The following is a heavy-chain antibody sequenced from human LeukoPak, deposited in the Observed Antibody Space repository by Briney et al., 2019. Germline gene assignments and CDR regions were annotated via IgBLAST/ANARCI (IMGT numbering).Heavy chain of an antibody. CDR3: ARGCAYTSTWPLN. V-gene: IGHV4-30-4*08. J-gene: IGHJ4*02. Sequence: PSETLSLTCTVSGDSINSNDYYWSWIRQPPGKGLDWIGYIYYSGSTYYNSSHKSRVTMSVDTSKNQFSLKLNSVTAPDTAVHYCARGCAYTSTWPLNWSQGILVTVSS. D-gene: IGHD6-13*01. CDR2: IYYSGST. CDR1: GDSINSNDYY.